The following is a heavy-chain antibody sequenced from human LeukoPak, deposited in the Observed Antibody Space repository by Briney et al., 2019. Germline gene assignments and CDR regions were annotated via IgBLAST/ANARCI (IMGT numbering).Heavy chain of an antibody. CDR3: AREGDCSSTSCYYMDV. J-gene: IGHJ6*03. Sequence: GGSLRLSCAASGFTFSSYSMNWVRQAPGKGLEWVSSISSSSSYIYYADSVKGRFTISRDNAKNSLYLQMNSLRAEDTAVYYCAREGDCSSTSCYYMDVWGKGTTVTVSS. CDR2: ISSSSSYI. CDR1: GFTFSSYS. D-gene: IGHD2-2*01. V-gene: IGHV3-21*01.